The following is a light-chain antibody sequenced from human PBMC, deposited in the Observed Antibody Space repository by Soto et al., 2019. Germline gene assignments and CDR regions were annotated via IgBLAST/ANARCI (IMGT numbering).Light chain of an antibody. V-gene: IGKV3D-15*01. Sequence: EIVMTQSPATLSVSPGERATRSCRASQSVSSSYLAWYQQKPGQAPRLLIYGASSRATGIPDRFSGSRSGTEFTLTINSLQSEDFAVYYCQRYNNWPLTSGGGTKVDI. J-gene: IGKJ4*01. CDR1: QSVSSSY. CDR2: GAS. CDR3: QRYNNWPLT.